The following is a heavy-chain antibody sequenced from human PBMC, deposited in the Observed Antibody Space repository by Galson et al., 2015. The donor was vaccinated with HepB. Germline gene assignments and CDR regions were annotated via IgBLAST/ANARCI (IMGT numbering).Heavy chain of an antibody. J-gene: IGHJ4*02. CDR1: GFTFSSYW. D-gene: IGHD3-22*01. CDR2: INSDGSST. V-gene: IGHV3-74*01. Sequence: SLRLSCAASGFTFSSYWMHWVRQAPGKGLEWVSRINSDGSSTNYADSVKGRFTISRDNAKNTLYLQMNSLRAEDTAVYYCTRAGAEYYDSSGFDYWGQGTMVTVSS. CDR3: TRAGAEYYDSSGFDY.